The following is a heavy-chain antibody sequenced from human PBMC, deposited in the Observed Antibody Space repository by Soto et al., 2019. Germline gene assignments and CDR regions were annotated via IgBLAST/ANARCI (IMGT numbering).Heavy chain of an antibody. J-gene: IGHJ4*02. CDR1: GYSISSSNW. CDR3: ARVPDY. V-gene: IGHV4-28*03. D-gene: IGHD2-2*01. Sequence: PSETLSLTCAVSGYSISSSNWWGWIRQPPGKGLEWIGYIYYSGTTYYNPSLKSRVTISIDRSKNQFSLKLSSVTAADTAVYYCARVPDYWGQGILVTVSS. CDR2: IYYSGTT.